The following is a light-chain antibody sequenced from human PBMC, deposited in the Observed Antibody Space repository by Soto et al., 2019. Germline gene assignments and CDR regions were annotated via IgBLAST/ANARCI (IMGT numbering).Light chain of an antibody. CDR2: DAS. J-gene: IGKJ1*01. CDR1: QSVSTF. CDR3: QQRYNWPPWT. Sequence: EVVLTQSPATLSLSPGETATLSCRASQSVSTFLAWYQQKPGQAPRLLIYDASDRATGTPARFTGSGSGTDSTLTISSLEPEDFAVYYCQQRYNWPPWTFGQGTKVAIK. V-gene: IGKV3-11*01.